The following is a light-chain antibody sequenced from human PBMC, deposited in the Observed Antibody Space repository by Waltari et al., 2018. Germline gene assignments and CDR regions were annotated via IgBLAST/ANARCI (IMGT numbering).Light chain of an antibody. J-gene: IGKJ4*01. CDR2: KAS. V-gene: IGKV1-5*01. CDR1: QSVQNN. CDR3: QEYDSLPVT. Sequence: IHMTQSPSSLSASVGDRVTITCRASQSVQNNLVWYQQGPGKAPKVLIHKASRLESGAPSRFSGSGYGTEFTLTISSLQPDGFATYDCQEYDSLPVTFGGGTKVEI.